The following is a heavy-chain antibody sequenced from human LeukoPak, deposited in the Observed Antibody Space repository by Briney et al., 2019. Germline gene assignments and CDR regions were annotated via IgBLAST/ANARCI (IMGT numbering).Heavy chain of an antibody. Sequence: GGSLRLSCAASGFTFSNYEMNWLRQAPGKGLEWVSYISSSGSTIYYADSVKGRFTISRDNAKNSLYLQMNSLRAEDTAVYYCAREGVSYMDVWGKGTTVTISS. CDR2: ISSSGSTI. CDR1: GFTFSNYE. CDR3: AREGVSYMDV. V-gene: IGHV3-48*03. J-gene: IGHJ6*03.